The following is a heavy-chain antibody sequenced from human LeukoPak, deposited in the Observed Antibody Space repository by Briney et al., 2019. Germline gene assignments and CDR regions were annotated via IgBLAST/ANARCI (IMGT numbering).Heavy chain of an antibody. Sequence: LPGGSLRLSCAASGFTFSSYSMNWVRQAPGKGLEWVSYISSSSSTIYYADSVKGRFTISRDNAKNSLYLQMNSLRAEDTAVYYCARTYYDFWSGYYTEPALGYWGQGTLVTVSS. J-gene: IGHJ4*02. V-gene: IGHV3-48*01. CDR2: ISSSSSTI. CDR1: GFTFSSYS. CDR3: ARTYYDFWSGYYTEPALGY. D-gene: IGHD3-3*01.